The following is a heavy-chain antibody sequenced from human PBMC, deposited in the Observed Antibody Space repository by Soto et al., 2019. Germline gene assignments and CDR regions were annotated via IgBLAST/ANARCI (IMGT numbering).Heavy chain of an antibody. J-gene: IGHJ6*02. V-gene: IGHV5-51*01. CDR2: IYPGDSDT. CDR3: ARLFRHGSGSYYNVIVPPYYYYGMDV. D-gene: IGHD3-10*01. CDR1: GYSFTSYW. Sequence: GESLKISCKGSGYSFTSYWIGWVRQMPGKGLEWMGIIYPGDSDTRYSPSFQGQVTISADKSISTAYLQWSSLKASDTAMYYCARLFRHGSGSYYNVIVPPYYYYGMDVWGQGTTVTVSS.